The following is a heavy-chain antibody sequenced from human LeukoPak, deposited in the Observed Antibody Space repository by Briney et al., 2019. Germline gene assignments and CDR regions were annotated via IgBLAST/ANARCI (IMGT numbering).Heavy chain of an antibody. Sequence: PGGSLRLSCAASGFTFSSYEMNWVRQAPGKGLEWVSYISSSGSTIYYADSVKGRFTISRDNAKNSLYLQMNSLRAEDTAVYYCARVTTDFDYWGQGTLVTVPS. J-gene: IGHJ4*02. CDR3: ARVTTDFDY. CDR1: GFTFSSYE. CDR2: ISSSGSTI. V-gene: IGHV3-48*03. D-gene: IGHD4-11*01.